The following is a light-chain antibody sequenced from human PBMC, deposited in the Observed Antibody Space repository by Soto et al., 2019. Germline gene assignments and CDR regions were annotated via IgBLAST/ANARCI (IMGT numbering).Light chain of an antibody. CDR2: GAS. CDR1: QDIRTS. Sequence: DLQMTQSPSSLSASVGARVSITCQASQDIRTSLSWFQQKPGRAPKLLIYGASYLETGVPSRFRGSGSGTDFSFTISSLQPEDIATYYCQQYDNLPPFTFGPGTKVDIK. CDR3: QQYDNLPPFT. J-gene: IGKJ3*01. V-gene: IGKV1-33*01.